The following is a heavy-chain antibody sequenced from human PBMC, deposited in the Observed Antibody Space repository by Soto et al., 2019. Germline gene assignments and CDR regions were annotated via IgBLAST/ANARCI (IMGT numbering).Heavy chain of an antibody. CDR3: AKDIRIRGYYSAFDI. J-gene: IGHJ3*02. CDR1: GFTFDDYA. D-gene: IGHD1-26*01. Sequence: GGSLRLSCAASGFTFDDYAMHWVRQSPGKGLEWVSGISWNSGSIGYADSVKGRFTISRDNAKNSLYLQMNSLRAEDTALYYCAKDIRIRGYYSAFDIWGQGTMVTVSS. V-gene: IGHV3-9*01. CDR2: ISWNSGSI.